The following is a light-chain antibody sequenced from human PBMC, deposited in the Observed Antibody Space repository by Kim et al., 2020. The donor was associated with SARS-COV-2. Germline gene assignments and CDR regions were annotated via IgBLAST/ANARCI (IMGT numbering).Light chain of an antibody. Sequence: QSALTQPASVSGSPGQSISISCSGTSSDVGAYTYVSWYQQHPGKAPNLMLYDVSDRPSGVSNRFSGSKSGNTASLTISGLQAEYEADYYCSSYTSSNTYVFGTGTKVTVL. J-gene: IGLJ1*01. CDR3: SSYTSSNTYV. CDR1: SSDVGAYTY. V-gene: IGLV2-14*03. CDR2: DVS.